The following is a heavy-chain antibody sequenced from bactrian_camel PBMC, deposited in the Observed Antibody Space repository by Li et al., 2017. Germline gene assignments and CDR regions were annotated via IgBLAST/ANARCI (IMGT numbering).Heavy chain of an antibody. V-gene: IGHV3S63*01. Sequence: HVQLVESGGGSVQAGGSLRLSCTASGFTFGDSDMGWFRQAPGNECELVSTISSDGSTYYADSVKGRFIISQDENKNTVYLQMNSLKPEDTAQYYCKTDPPRVSGCPPRWGQGTQVTVS. CDR2: ISSDGST. CDR3: KTDPPRVSGCPPR. J-gene: IGHJ4*01. D-gene: IGHD1*01. CDR1: GFTFGDSD.